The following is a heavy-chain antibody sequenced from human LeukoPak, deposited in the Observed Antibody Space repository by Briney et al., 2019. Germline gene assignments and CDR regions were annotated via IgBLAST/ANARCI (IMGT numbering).Heavy chain of an antibody. D-gene: IGHD5-18*01. CDR3: ASSVQLWSPTLY. Sequence: GFXXXSYWMHWVRQAPGKGLVWVSRINSDGSSTSYADSVKGRFTISRDNAKNTLYLQMNSLRAEDTAVYYCASSVQLWSPTLYWGQGTLVTVSS. CDR2: INSDGSST. CDR1: GFXXXSYW. V-gene: IGHV3-74*01. J-gene: IGHJ4*02.